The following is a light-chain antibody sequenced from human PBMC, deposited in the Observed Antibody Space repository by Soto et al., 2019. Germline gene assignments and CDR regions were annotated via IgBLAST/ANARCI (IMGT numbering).Light chain of an antibody. Sequence: QAVVTQPRSVSGSPGQSVTISCTGTSSDVGRYTYVSWYQQHPGKAPKLIIYNVTKRPSGVPDRLSGSKSGNTASLTISGLQAEDEADYYCCSYAGTYTFWVFGGGTKLTVL. CDR3: CSYAGTYTFWV. CDR2: NVT. J-gene: IGLJ3*02. V-gene: IGLV2-11*01. CDR1: SSDVGRYTY.